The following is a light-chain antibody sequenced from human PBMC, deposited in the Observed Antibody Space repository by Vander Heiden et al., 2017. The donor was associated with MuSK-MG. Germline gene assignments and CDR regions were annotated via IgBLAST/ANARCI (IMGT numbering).Light chain of an antibody. CDR2: DDS. Sequence: SYVLTQPPSVSVAPGQTATIPCGGNNIGSKSVHWYQRKPGQAPVLVVYDDSDRPSGMPERFSGSNSGNTATLTISTVDAGDEADYYCQVWDTVSDHLVVFGGGTKLTVL. J-gene: IGLJ2*01. CDR1: NIGSKS. V-gene: IGLV3-21*02. CDR3: QVWDTVSDHLVV.